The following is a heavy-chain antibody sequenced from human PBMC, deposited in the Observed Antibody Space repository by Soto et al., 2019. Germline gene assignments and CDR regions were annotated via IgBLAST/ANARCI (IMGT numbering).Heavy chain of an antibody. V-gene: IGHV4-34*01. CDR3: ARDKITGLFDY. CDR2: INHSGST. CDR1: GGSFSGYY. Sequence: QVQLQQWGAGLLKPSETLSLTCAVYGGSFSGYYWTWIRQPPGTGLEWIGEINHSGSTNYNPSLKSRVTISVDTSTSQFSLKLTSVTAADTAVYYCARDKITGLFDYWGQGTLVTGSS. J-gene: IGHJ4*02. D-gene: IGHD2-8*02.